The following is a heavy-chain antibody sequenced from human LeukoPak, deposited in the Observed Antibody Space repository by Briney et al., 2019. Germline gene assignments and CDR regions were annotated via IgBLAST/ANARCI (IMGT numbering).Heavy chain of an antibody. J-gene: IGHJ6*02. CDR3: ATDGVAGYYYYYDMDV. D-gene: IGHD6-19*01. CDR2: FDPEDGET. Sequence: ASVKVSCKVSGYTLTELSMHWVRQAPGKGLEWMGGFDPEDGETIYAQKFQGRVTMTEDTSTDTAYMELSSLRSEDTAVYYCATDGVAGYYYYYDMDVWGQGTTVTVSS. CDR1: GYTLTELS. V-gene: IGHV1-24*01.